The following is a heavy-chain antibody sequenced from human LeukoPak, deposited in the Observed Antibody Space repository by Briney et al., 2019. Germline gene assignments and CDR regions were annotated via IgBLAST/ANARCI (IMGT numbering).Heavy chain of an antibody. D-gene: IGHD6-19*01. CDR3: ARAGYCSATSCQWVPLV. J-gene: IGHJ6*02. Sequence: SETLSLTCTVSGGSISTYYWVWIRQSPGKELEWIGYVSYSGNTNYNPSPKSRVTISVDTSKNQLSLKLSSMTAADTAVYYCARAGYCSATSCQWVPLVWGQGTTVTVSS. V-gene: IGHV4-59*01. CDR1: GGSISTYY. CDR2: VSYSGNT.